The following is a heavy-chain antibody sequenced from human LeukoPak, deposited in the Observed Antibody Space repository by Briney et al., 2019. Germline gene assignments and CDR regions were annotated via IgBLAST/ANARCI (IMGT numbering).Heavy chain of an antibody. J-gene: IGHJ4*02. Sequence: GGSLRLSCAASGFTFTSYSMNWVRQAPGKGLEWVSTISGGGGSTYYADSLKGRFTISRDNSKNTLYLQVNSLRAEDTAVYYCAKGGKWDVTPFDYWGQGTLVTVSS. V-gene: IGHV3-23*01. D-gene: IGHD1-26*01. CDR2: ISGGGGST. CDR3: AKGGKWDVTPFDY. CDR1: GFTFTSYS.